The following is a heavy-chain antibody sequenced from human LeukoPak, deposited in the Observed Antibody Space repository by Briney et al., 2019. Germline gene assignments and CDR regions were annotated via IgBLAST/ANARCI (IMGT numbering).Heavy chain of an antibody. J-gene: IGHJ4*02. V-gene: IGHV3-7*01. CDR2: IKRDGSEE. CDR1: GINFNGYW. Sequence: QSGGSLRLSCAASGINFNGYWVGWVRQPPGKGLEWVANIKRDGSEENYVDSVRGRFTISTDSAKNSLDLQMNSLRAEDTAVYYCTRDERWGQGTLVTVSS. CDR3: TRDER.